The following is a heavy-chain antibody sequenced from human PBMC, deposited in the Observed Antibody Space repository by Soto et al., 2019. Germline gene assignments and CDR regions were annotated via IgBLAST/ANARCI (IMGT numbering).Heavy chain of an antibody. D-gene: IGHD1-26*01. CDR2: ISYDGINK. CDR3: ARSPQPTRGIHWYFDL. V-gene: IGHV3-30*03. CDR1: GFTFNTYG. J-gene: IGHJ2*01. Sequence: QVQLVESGGGVVQPGRSLGLSCAASGFTFNTYGMHWVRQAPGKGLEWVAAISYDGINKYYVDSVKGRFTISRDNSKNTLYVQMNSQRAEDTVLYSCARSPQPTRGIHWYFDLWGRGILVTVSS.